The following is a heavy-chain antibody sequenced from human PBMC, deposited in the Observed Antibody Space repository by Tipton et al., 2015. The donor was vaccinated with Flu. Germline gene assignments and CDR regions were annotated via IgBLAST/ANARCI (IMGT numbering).Heavy chain of an antibody. Sequence: SLRLSCAASGFTFSSYSMNWVRQAPGKGLEWVSSISSSSSYIYYADSVKGRFTISRDNAKNSLYLQMNSLRAEDTAVHYCARDAYCGGDCYPDYWGQGPLVTVSS. D-gene: IGHD2-21*02. J-gene: IGHJ4*02. CDR2: ISSSSSYI. CDR3: ARDAYCGGDCYPDY. CDR1: GFTFSSYS. V-gene: IGHV3-21*01.